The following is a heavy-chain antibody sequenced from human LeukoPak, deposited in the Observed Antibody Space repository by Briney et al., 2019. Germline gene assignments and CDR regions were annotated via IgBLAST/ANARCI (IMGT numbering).Heavy chain of an antibody. J-gene: IGHJ5*02. V-gene: IGHV4-59*01. CDR1: GGSISSYY. CDR3: ARAYYDRSDWFDP. CDR2: ICYSGST. D-gene: IGHD3-22*01. Sequence: SETLSLTCSVSGGSISSYYWSWIRQPPGKGLEWIGYICYSGSTNYNPSLKSRVTISVDTSKNQFSLKLSSVTAADTAVYYCARAYYDRSDWFDPWGQGTLVTVSS.